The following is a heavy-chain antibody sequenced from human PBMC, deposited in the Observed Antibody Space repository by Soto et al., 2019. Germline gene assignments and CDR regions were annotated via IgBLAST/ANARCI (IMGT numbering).Heavy chain of an antibody. V-gene: IGHV3-53*01. CDR2: IWSAGLT. J-gene: IGHJ5*02. Sequence: VGSLRLSCAASGFTVSSKYMNWVRQAPGKGLEWVSIIWSAGLTYYADSVRGRFTISRDISKNILFLQMNNLRAEDSAIYYCARELPPDLWGQGTLVTVSS. CDR1: GFTVSSKY. D-gene: IGHD2-15*01. CDR3: ARELPPDL.